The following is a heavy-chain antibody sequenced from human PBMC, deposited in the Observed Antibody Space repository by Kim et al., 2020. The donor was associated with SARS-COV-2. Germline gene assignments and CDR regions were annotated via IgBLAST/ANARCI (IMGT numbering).Heavy chain of an antibody. J-gene: IGHJ2*01. CDR3: ARDSSPSINIAVAGTVWYFDL. D-gene: IGHD6-19*01. CDR2: IYYSGST. Sequence: SETLSLTCTVSGGSISSYYWSWIWQPPGKGLEWIGYIYYSGSTNYNPSLKSRVTISVDTSKNQFSLKLSSVTAADTAVYYCARDSSPSINIAVAGTVWYFDLWGRGTLVTVSS. CDR1: GGSISSYY. V-gene: IGHV4-59*13.